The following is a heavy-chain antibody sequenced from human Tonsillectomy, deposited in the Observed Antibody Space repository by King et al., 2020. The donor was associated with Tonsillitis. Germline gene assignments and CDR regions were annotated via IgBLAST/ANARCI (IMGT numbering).Heavy chain of an antibody. V-gene: IGHV5-51*01. CDR1: GYSFTNYW. CDR3: ARMRKSSHGSNFDY. D-gene: IGHD2-2*01. Sequence: QLVQSGAEVKKPGESLKISCKISGYSFTNYWIAWVRQMPGKGLEWMGIIYPGDSNTRYSPSFQGQVTISADKSINTAYLQWSSLKASDTAMYYCARMRKSSHGSNFDYWGQGTLVTVSS. J-gene: IGHJ4*02. CDR2: IYPGDSNT.